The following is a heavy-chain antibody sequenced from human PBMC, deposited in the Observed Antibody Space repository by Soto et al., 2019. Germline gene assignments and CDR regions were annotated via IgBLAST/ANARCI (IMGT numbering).Heavy chain of an antibody. V-gene: IGHV4-39*01. CDR2: IYHSGST. J-gene: IGHJ3*01. CDR3: AIPNADDFSS. CDR1: GGSISSSFYY. D-gene: IGHD3-3*01. Sequence: QLQLQESGPGLVKPSETLSLSCTVSGGSISSSFYYWGWIRQPPGKGLEWIGSIYHSGSTYYNPSLKSRVTISVDTSKNQFSLKLSSVTAADTAVYYCAIPNADDFSSWGQGTMVTVSS.